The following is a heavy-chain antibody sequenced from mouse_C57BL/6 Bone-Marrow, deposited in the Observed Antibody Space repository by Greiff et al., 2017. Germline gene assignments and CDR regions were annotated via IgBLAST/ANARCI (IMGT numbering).Heavy chain of an antibody. CDR2: IYPGSGST. Sequence: QVQLKQPGAELVKPGASVKMSCKASGYTFTSYWITWVKQRPGQGLEWIGDIYPGSGSTNYNEKFKSKATLTVDTSSSTAYMQLSSLTSEDSAVYYCARWGLPNWDWYYFDYWGQGTTLTVSS. J-gene: IGHJ2*01. V-gene: IGHV1-55*01. CDR3: ARWGLPNWDWYYFDY. CDR1: GYTFTSYW. D-gene: IGHD4-1*01.